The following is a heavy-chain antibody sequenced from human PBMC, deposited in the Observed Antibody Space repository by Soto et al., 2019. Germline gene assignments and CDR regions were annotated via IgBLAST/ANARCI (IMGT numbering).Heavy chain of an antibody. J-gene: IGHJ4*02. CDR1: GFTFSSYS. CDR2: ISSSSSYI. V-gene: IGHV3-21*01. D-gene: IGHD1-20*01. CDR3: AGTTRITGYLDY. Sequence: GGSLRLSCAASGFTFSSYSMNWVRQAPGKGLEWVSSISSSSSYIYYADSVKGRFTISRDNAKNSLYLQMNSLRAEDTAVYYCAGTTRITGYLDYWGQGTLVTVSS.